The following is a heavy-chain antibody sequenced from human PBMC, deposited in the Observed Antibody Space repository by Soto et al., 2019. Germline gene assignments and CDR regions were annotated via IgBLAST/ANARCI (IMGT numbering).Heavy chain of an antibody. D-gene: IGHD5-12*01. CDR1: GYTFFTYD. J-gene: IGHJ5*02. CDR3: ARHHGPTTSENWFDP. CDR2: ISTYSGDT. V-gene: IGHV1-18*01. Sequence: QVHLVQSGVEVKTPGASVKVSCQASGYTFFTYDISWVRQPPGQGLEWMGWISTYSGDTKYAQKFQGRVTMTTDTSKTTAYLDLRRLRSDDTAVYDSARHHGPTTSENWFDPWGQGTLVTVSS.